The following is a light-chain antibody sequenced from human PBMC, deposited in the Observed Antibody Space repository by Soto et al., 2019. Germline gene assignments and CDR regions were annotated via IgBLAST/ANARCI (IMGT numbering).Light chain of an antibody. CDR1: ESIKSY. V-gene: IGKV1-39*01. CDR3: QQTYSTPYS. CDR2: AAS. J-gene: IGKJ2*03. Sequence: DIQMTQSPSSLTASVGDRVTITCRPSESIKSYLNWFQQKSGQAPKLLMYAASRLQSGVPSRFSGSGSGTDFPLTISSLQPEDFATYYCQQTYSTPYSFGQGTRLEIK.